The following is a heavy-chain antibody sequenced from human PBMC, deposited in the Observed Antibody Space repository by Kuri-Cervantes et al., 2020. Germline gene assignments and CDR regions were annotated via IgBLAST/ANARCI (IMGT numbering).Heavy chain of an antibody. CDR1: GFTFSSYS. CDR2: ISSSSYI. Sequence: GESLKISCAASGFTFSSYSMNWVRQAPGKGLEWVSSISSSSYIYYADSVKGRFTISRDNAKNSLYLQMNSLRAEDTAVYYCARFVVPAASGSLWFDPWGQGTLVTVSS. V-gene: IGHV3-21*01. J-gene: IGHJ5*02. CDR3: ARFVVPAASGSLWFDP. D-gene: IGHD2-2*01.